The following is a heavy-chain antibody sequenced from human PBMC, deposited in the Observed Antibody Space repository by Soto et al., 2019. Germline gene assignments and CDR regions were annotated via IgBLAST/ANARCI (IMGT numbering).Heavy chain of an antibody. CDR2: IYFSGSA. Sequence: PSETRSLTCTVSGGSIIIGGYYWSGIRQRPGKGLEWIGYIYFSGSAYYTPSLKSRVTISVDTSKNQFFLKLSSVTAADTAVYYCARDRTAAEAFDIWGQGTMVTVSS. D-gene: IGHD6-13*01. CDR3: ARDRTAAEAFDI. CDR1: GGSIIIGGYY. V-gene: IGHV4-31*03. J-gene: IGHJ3*02.